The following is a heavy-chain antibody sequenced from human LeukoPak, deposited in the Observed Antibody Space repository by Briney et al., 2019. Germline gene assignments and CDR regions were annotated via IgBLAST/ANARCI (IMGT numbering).Heavy chain of an antibody. CDR1: GFTFTGYY. Sequence: RASVKVSCKASGFTFTGYYMHWLRQAPGQGLEWMGWINPNSGGTNYAQKFQGRVTMTRDTSITTAYMELSRLRSDDTAVYYCARDYGDHNWFDPWGQGTLVTVSS. CDR2: INPNSGGT. V-gene: IGHV1-2*02. CDR3: ARDYGDHNWFDP. J-gene: IGHJ5*02. D-gene: IGHD4-17*01.